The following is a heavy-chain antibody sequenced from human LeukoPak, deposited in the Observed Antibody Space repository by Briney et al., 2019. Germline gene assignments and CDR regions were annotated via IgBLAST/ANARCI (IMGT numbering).Heavy chain of an antibody. Sequence: SETLSLTCTVSGGSISSYYWSWIRQPPGKGLEWIGYIYYSGSTNYNPSLKSRVTISVDTSKDQFSLKLSSVTAADTAVYYCARQADSYGSYYFDYWGQGTLATVSS. D-gene: IGHD5-18*01. CDR1: GGSISSYY. CDR3: ARQADSYGSYYFDY. J-gene: IGHJ4*02. CDR2: IYYSGST. V-gene: IGHV4-59*01.